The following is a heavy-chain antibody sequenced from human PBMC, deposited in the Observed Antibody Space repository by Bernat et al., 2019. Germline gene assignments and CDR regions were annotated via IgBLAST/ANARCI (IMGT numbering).Heavy chain of an antibody. Sequence: QVQLVESGGGVVQPGRSLRLSCAASGFTFSSYAMHWVRQAPGKGLEWVAVISYDGSNKYYADSVKGRFTISRDNSKNTLYLQMNSLRAEDTAVYYCARERGYGGSMYDAFDIWGQGTMVTVSS. CDR2: ISYDGSNK. CDR3: ARERGYGGSMYDAFDI. D-gene: IGHD1-26*01. CDR1: GFTFSSYA. J-gene: IGHJ3*02. V-gene: IGHV3-30-3*01.